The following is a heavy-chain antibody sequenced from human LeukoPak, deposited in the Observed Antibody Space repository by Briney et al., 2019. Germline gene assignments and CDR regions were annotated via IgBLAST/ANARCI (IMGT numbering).Heavy chain of an antibody. Sequence: GGSLRLSCAASGFTFSDYEMNWVRQAPGKGLEWVSYISTSGTTIFYAESVRGRFTISRDDAKNSLYLQMDSLRAEDTAVYYCARDKSYGDSEDYWGQGTLVTVSS. CDR2: ISTSGTTI. CDR3: ARDKSYGDSEDY. V-gene: IGHV3-48*03. CDR1: GFTFSDYE. D-gene: IGHD4-17*01. J-gene: IGHJ4*02.